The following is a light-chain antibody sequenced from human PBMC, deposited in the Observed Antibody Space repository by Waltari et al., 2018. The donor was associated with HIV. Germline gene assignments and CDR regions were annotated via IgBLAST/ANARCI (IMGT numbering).Light chain of an antibody. V-gene: IGLV2-23*01. Sequence: QSALTQFASVSGSPGQSITISCTGTSSDVGNYNPLSWYQQHPGKAPKLMIYEGSKRPSGVSNRFSGSKSGNTASLTISGLQAEDEADYYCCSYANSSTVFGGGTKVTVL. CDR1: SSDVGNYNP. CDR2: EGS. J-gene: IGLJ2*01. CDR3: CSYANSSTV.